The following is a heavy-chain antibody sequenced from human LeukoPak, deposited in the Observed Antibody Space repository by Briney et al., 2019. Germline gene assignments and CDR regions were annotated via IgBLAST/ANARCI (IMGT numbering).Heavy chain of an antibody. CDR2: ISAYNGNT. D-gene: IGHD1-26*01. V-gene: IGHV1-18*01. J-gene: IGHJ4*02. CDR3: ARDSGSGNNDY. Sequence: ASVKVSCKASGYTFTSYGISWVRQAPGQGLEWMGWISAYNGNTKYAQKLQGRVTMTTDTSTSTAYMELRSLRSEDAAVYYCARDSGSGNNDYWGQGTLVTVSS. CDR1: GYTFTSYG.